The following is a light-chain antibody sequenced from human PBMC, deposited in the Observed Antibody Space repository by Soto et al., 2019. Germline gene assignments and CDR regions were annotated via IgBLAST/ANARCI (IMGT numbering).Light chain of an antibody. CDR3: QQGYESPRT. CDR1: QSVSNF. Sequence: DMQMTQSPSTLSASVGDRVTITCRTSQSVSNFLNWYQQIPGTAPKLLIYSASSLQSGVPSRFSGSGSGTDFTLTISSLQPDDFATYYCQQGYESPRTFGQGTKVDIK. V-gene: IGKV1-39*01. CDR2: SAS. J-gene: IGKJ1*01.